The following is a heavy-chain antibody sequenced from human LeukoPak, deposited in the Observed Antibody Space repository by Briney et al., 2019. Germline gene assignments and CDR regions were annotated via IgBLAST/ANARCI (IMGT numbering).Heavy chain of an antibody. V-gene: IGHV3-30-3*01. CDR2: ISYDGSNK. CDR3: ARAATMRKGYFDY. D-gene: IGHD3-22*01. CDR1: GFTFSSYA. J-gene: IGHJ4*02. Sequence: PGGSLRLSCAASGFTFSSYAMHWVRQAPGKGLEWVAVISYDGSNKYYADSVKGRFTISRDNSKNTLYLQMNSLRAEDTAAYYCARAATMRKGYFDYWGQGTLVTVSS.